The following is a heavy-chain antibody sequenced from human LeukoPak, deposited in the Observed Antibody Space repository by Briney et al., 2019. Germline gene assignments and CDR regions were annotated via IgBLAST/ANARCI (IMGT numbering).Heavy chain of an antibody. J-gene: IGHJ6*03. CDR3: ARRPALYYYYYMDV. CDR1: GGSFSGYY. V-gene: IGHV4-34*01. CDR2: INHSGST. Sequence: SETLSLTCAVYGGSFSGYYWSWIRQPPGKGLEWIGEINHSGSTNYNLSLKSRVTISVDTSKNQFSLKLSSVTAADTAVYYCARRPALYYYYYMDVWGKGTTVTVSS.